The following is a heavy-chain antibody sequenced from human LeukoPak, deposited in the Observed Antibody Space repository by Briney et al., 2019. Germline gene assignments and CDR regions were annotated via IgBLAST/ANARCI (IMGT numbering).Heavy chain of an antibody. J-gene: IGHJ4*02. D-gene: IGHD3-10*01. CDR3: ARNHYGSGSYED. V-gene: IGHV4-38-2*02. Sequence: SETLSLTCTVSGYSISSGYYWGWIRQPPGKGLEWIGEINHSGSTNYNPSLKSRVTISVDTSKNQFSLKLSSVTAADTAVYYCARNHYGSGSYEDWGQGTLVTVSS. CDR1: GYSISSGYY. CDR2: INHSGST.